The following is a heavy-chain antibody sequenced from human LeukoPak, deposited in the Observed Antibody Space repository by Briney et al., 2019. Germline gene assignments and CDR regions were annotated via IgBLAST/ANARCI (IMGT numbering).Heavy chain of an antibody. J-gene: IGHJ6*03. D-gene: IGHD6-13*01. CDR3: ARPAAAGSDYYYYMDV. V-gene: IGHV4-39*01. CDR2: IYYSGST. CDR1: GGSISSSSYY. Sequence: SETLSLTCTVSGGSISSSSYYWGWIRQPPGKGLEWIGSIYYSGSTYYNPSLKSRVTISVDTSKNQFSLKLSSVTAADTAVYYCARPAAAGSDYYYYMDVWGKGTTVTVSS.